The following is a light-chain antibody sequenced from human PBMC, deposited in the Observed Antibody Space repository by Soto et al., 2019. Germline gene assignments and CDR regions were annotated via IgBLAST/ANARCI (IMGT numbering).Light chain of an antibody. V-gene: IGKV1-5*03. Sequence: IHMTQSPSSLSASLGDTVTITGRASQTIGTWLAWYQQKPAKAPKLLIYKASTLESGVPSRFSGSGSGTEFTLTISSLQADDFATYYCQQYNDLSTLGGGTKVDIK. CDR2: KAS. J-gene: IGKJ4*01. CDR3: QQYNDLST. CDR1: QTIGTW.